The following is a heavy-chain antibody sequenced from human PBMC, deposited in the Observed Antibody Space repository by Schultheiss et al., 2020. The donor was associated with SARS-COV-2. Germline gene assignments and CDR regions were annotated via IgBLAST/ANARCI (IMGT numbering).Heavy chain of an antibody. V-gene: IGHV4-34*01. D-gene: IGHD2-2*01. J-gene: IGHJ6*04. CDR2: INHSGST. Sequence: SETLSLTCTVSGGSIRSYYWSWIRQPPGKGLEWIGEINHSGSTNYNPSLKSRVTISVDTSKNQFSLKLSSVTAADTAVYYCARGGKYQRMDVWGKGTTVTVSS. CDR3: ARGGKYQRMDV. CDR1: GGSIRSYY.